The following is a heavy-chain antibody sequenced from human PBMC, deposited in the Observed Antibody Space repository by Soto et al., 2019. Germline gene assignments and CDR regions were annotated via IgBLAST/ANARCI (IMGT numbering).Heavy chain of an antibody. D-gene: IGHD3-22*01. V-gene: IGHV4-59*01. Sequence: SETLSLTCTVSGGSISSYYWSWIRQPPGKGLEWIGYIYYSGSTNYNPSLKSRVTISVDTSKNQFSLKLSSVTAADTAVYYCAREQITYYYDSSGYSNLLDPRGQGSPVIVSS. CDR3: AREQITYYYDSSGYSNLLDP. CDR2: IYYSGST. J-gene: IGHJ5*02. CDR1: GGSISSYY.